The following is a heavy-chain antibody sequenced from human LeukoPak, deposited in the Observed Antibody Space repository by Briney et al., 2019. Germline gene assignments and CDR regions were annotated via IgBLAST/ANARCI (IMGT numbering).Heavy chain of an antibody. CDR3: ARGPNSNWSGLDS. Sequence: GGSLRLSCTASGFSFSGHWMHWARQLPGKGLVWVSRISPTGSTTSYADSVKGRFTVSRDNAKNILYLQVNNLRAEDTAVYYCARGPNSNWSGLDSWGQGTLLTVSS. CDR1: GFSFSGHW. CDR2: ISPTGSTT. J-gene: IGHJ4*02. V-gene: IGHV3-74*01. D-gene: IGHD6-6*01.